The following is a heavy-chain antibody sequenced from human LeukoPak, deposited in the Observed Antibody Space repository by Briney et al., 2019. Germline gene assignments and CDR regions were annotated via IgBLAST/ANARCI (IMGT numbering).Heavy chain of an antibody. J-gene: IGHJ5*02. Sequence: PGRSLRLSCAASGFTFSGYAMHWVRQAPGKGLEWVAVISYDGSNKYYADSVKGRFTISRDNSKNTLYLQMNSLRAEDTAVYYCARADRHNWFDPWGQGTLVTVSS. CDR2: ISYDGSNK. V-gene: IGHV3-30-3*01. CDR3: ARADRHNWFDP. CDR1: GFTFSGYA.